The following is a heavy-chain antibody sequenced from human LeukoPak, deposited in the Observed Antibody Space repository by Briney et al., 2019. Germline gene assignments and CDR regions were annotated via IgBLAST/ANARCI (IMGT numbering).Heavy chain of an antibody. Sequence: GGSLRLSCAASGFTLSSYAMHWVRQAPGKGLEWVAVISYDGSNKYYADSVKGRFTISRDNSKNTLYLQMNSLRAEGTAVYYCAREVKQWLETYYYGMDVWGQGTTVTVSS. D-gene: IGHD6-19*01. V-gene: IGHV3-30*04. CDR3: AREVKQWLETYYYGMDV. CDR2: ISYDGSNK. J-gene: IGHJ6*02. CDR1: GFTLSSYA.